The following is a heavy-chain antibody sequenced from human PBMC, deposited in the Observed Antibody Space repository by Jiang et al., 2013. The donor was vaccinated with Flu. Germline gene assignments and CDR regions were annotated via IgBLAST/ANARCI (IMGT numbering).Heavy chain of an antibody. CDR3: AKMMTGSTNWFDP. Sequence: GSGLVKPSETLSLTCTVSGGSISSHYWSWIRQPPGKGPEWIGYINYSGSTNHNPSLRSRVTMSLDTSKNQFSLKLISVTAADTALYYCAKMMTGSTNWFDPWGQGTLVTVSS. CDR2: INYSGST. V-gene: IGHV4-59*11. D-gene: IGHD1-7*01. CDR1: GGSISSHY. J-gene: IGHJ5*02.